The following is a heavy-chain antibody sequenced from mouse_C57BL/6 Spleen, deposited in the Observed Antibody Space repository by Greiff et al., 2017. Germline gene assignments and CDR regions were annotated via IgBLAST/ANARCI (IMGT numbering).Heavy chain of an antibody. Sequence: QVHVKQSGPELVKPGASVKISCKASGYAFSSSWMNWVKQRPGKGLEWIGRIYPGDGDTNYTGKFKGKATLTADKSSSTAYMQLSSLTSADSAVYFCARELLRPGFDVWGTGTTVTVAS. CDR1: GYAFSSSW. V-gene: IGHV1-82*01. CDR3: ARELLRPGFDV. J-gene: IGHJ1*03. D-gene: IGHD1-2*01. CDR2: IYPGDGDT.